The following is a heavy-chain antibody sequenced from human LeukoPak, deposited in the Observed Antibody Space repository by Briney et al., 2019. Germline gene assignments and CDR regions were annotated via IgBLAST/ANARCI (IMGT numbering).Heavy chain of an antibody. CDR1: GGSFSGYY. Sequence: SETLSLTCAVYGGSFSGYYWSWIRQPPGKGLEWIGEINHSGSTNYNPSLKSRVTISVDTSKNQFSLKLSSVTAADTAVYYCARHLGTGYYDSSGYRFDYWGQGTLVTASS. D-gene: IGHD3-22*01. CDR3: ARHLGTGYYDSSGYRFDY. V-gene: IGHV4-34*01. CDR2: INHSGST. J-gene: IGHJ4*02.